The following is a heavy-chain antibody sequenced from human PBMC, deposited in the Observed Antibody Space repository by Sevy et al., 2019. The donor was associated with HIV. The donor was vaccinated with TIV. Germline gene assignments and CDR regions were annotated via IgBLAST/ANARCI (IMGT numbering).Heavy chain of an antibody. CDR3: ARLYCSGGGCYEWFDP. CDR1: GYTFTGYY. D-gene: IGHD2-15*01. Sequence: ASVKVSCKASGYTFTGYYMHWVRQAPGQGLEWMGWINPNSGGTNYAQKFQGRVTMTRDTSISTAYMELSRLSSDDTAVYYCARLYCSGGGCYEWFDPWGQGTLVTVSS. V-gene: IGHV1-2*02. CDR2: INPNSGGT. J-gene: IGHJ5*02.